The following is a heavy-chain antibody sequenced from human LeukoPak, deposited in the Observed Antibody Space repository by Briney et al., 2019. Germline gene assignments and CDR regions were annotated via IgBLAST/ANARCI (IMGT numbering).Heavy chain of an antibody. CDR1: GFTFNYAW. CDR3: TTDEDWNYARKDV. CDR2: TVSEIDGGTT. J-gene: IGHJ6*02. Sequence: GGSLRLSCAASGFTFNYAWMSWIRQVPGKGLEWVGQTVSEIDGGTTDYAAPVKGRFTISRDDSKSTLYLQMNSLKIEDTAVYYCTTDEDWNYARKDVWGQGATVIVSS. V-gene: IGHV3-15*04. D-gene: IGHD1-7*01.